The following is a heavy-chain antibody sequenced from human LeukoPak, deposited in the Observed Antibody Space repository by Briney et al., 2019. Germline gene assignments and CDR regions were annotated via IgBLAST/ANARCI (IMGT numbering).Heavy chain of an antibody. CDR1: GGSISSYY. J-gene: IGHJ4*02. CDR3: ARPTVVTGGDRDY. Sequence: SETLSLTCTVSGGSISSYYWSWIRQPPGKGLEWIGCIYYSGSTNYNPSLKSRVTISVDTSKNQFSLKLSSVTAADTAVYYCARPTVVTGGDRDYWGQGTLVTVSS. CDR2: IYYSGST. D-gene: IGHD4-23*01. V-gene: IGHV4-59*12.